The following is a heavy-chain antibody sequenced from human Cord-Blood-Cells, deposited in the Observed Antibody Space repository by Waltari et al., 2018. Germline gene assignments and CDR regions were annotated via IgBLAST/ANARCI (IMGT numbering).Heavy chain of an antibody. CDR2: INPKSGDT. V-gene: IGHV1-2*07. J-gene: IGHJ4*02. CDR1: GYTFTGYY. Sequence: QVQLVQSGAEVKKPGASVKVSCKASGYTFTGYYMHWVRQAPGQGLEWRGWINPKSGDTNYAHKFQGRVTMTRDTSISTSYMELSRLRSDDTAVYYCARLPKFTKIAARDYWGQGTLVTVSS. D-gene: IGHD6-25*01. CDR3: ARLPKFTKIAARDY.